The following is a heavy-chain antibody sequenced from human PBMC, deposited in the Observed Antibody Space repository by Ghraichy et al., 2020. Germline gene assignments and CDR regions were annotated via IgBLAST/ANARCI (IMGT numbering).Heavy chain of an antibody. Sequence: ESLNISCAASGFTFSSYSMNWVRQAPGKGLEWVSSISSSSSYIYYADSVKGRFTISRDNAKNSLYLQMNRLRAEDTAVYYCARDAGSSDAFDIWGQGTMVTVSS. CDR2: ISSSSSYI. CDR3: ARDAGSSDAFDI. V-gene: IGHV3-21*01. CDR1: GFTFSSYS. J-gene: IGHJ3*02. D-gene: IGHD1-26*01.